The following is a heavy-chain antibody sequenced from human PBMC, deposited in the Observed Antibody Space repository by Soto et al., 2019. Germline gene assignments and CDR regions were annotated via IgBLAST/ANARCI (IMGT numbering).Heavy chain of an antibody. CDR2: ISGSGGST. CDR1: GFTFSSYA. J-gene: IGHJ3*02. CDR3: AKDGYDYIWGSYRLSAFDI. Sequence: GGSLRLSCAASGFTFSSYAMSWVRQAPGKGLEWVSAISGSGGSTYYADSVKGRFTISRDNSKNTLYLQMNSLRAEDTAVYYCAKDGYDYIWGSYRLSAFDIWGQGTMVTVSS. V-gene: IGHV3-23*01. D-gene: IGHD3-16*02.